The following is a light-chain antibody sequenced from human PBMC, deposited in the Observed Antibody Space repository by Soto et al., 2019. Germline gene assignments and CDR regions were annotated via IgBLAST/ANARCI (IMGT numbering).Light chain of an antibody. CDR1: QDISNY. V-gene: IGKV1-33*01. Sequence: DIQMTQCPSSLYASVGDRVTITCQASQDISNYLHWYQQKPGKAPQLLIYDASNLETGVPSRYRGIGSGTDFTFTISSLQPEDIAAYYCQQYDNPPLSFGGGTKVEIK. J-gene: IGKJ4*01. CDR2: DAS. CDR3: QQYDNPPLS.